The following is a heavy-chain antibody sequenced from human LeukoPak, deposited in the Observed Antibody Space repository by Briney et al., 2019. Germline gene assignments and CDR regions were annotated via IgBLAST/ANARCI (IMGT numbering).Heavy chain of an antibody. CDR3: ARGVVTRYSSSWYVGFSIFDY. CDR2: IHHSGNT. CDR1: GYSISSSNF. D-gene: IGHD6-13*01. Sequence: SETLSLTCTVSGYSISSSNFWGWIRQPPGKGLEWIGSIHHSGNTYYNPSLKSRLTISVDTSKNQFSLKLSSVTAADTAVYYCARGVVTRYSSSWYVGFSIFDYWGQGTLVTVSS. V-gene: IGHV4-38-2*02. J-gene: IGHJ4*02.